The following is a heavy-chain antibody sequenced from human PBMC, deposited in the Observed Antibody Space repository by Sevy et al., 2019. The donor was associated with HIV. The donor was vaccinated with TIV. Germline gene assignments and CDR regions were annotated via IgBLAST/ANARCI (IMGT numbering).Heavy chain of an antibody. Sequence: SETLSLTCTVSVGSISSYYWSWIRQPAGKGLEWIGRIYTSGSTNYNPSLKSRVTMSVDTSKNQFSLKLSSVTAADTAVYYCARDEPLLIAAAGTGAFDIWGQGTMVTVSS. J-gene: IGHJ3*02. D-gene: IGHD6-13*01. V-gene: IGHV4-4*07. CDR2: IYTSGST. CDR3: ARDEPLLIAAAGTGAFDI. CDR1: VGSISSYY.